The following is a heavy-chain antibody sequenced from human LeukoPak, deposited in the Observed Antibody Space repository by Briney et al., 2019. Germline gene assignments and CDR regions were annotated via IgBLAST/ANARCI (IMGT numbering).Heavy chain of an antibody. J-gene: IGHJ5*02. CDR1: GASINSYY. Sequence: SETLSLTCTVSGASINSYYWSWIRQSPGKGQEWIGHIFYSGSTNYNPSLKSRVTISVDRPKRQFSLKVTSVTAADTAIYYCARAGPWQIDPWGQGILVTVSS. D-gene: IGHD3-10*01. CDR3: ARAGPWQIDP. V-gene: IGHV4-59*01. CDR2: IFYSGST.